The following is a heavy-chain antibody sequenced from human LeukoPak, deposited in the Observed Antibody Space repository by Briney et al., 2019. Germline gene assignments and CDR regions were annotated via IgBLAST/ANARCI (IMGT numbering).Heavy chain of an antibody. Sequence: PSETLSLTCAVYGGSFSGYYWSWIRQPPGKGLEWIGEINHSGSTNYNPSLKSRVTISVDTSKNQFSLKLSSVTAADTAVYYCARLPVAGTAYYFDYWGQGTLVTVSS. D-gene: IGHD6-19*01. CDR1: GGSFSGYY. CDR2: INHSGST. V-gene: IGHV4-34*01. CDR3: ARLPVAGTAYYFDY. J-gene: IGHJ4*02.